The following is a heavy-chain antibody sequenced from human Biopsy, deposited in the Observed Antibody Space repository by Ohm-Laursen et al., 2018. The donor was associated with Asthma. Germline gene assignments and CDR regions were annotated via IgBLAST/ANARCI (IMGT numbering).Heavy chain of an antibody. CDR1: YGSITSGGYY. J-gene: IGHJ4*02. CDR3: ARAQDYYDSRGYYRSFDY. V-gene: IGHV4-31*03. CDR2: IYYSGST. Sequence: TLSLTGTVSYGSITSGGYYWTWIRQHPGKGLEWIGFIYYSGSTYYNPSLKSRVSISIDTSKNQFSLKLSSVTAADTAVYYCARAQDYYDSRGYYRSFDYWGQGTLVTVSS. D-gene: IGHD3-22*01.